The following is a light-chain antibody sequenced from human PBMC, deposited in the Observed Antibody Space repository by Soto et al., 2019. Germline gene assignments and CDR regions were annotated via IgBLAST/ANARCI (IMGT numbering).Light chain of an antibody. CDR3: MQAQENPLA. CDR2: LAS. Sequence: DIVMTQSPLSLPVTPGEPASISCRSSQSLLNSNGYNYLDWYLQKPGQSPQLLMYLASNRASGVHDRFSGSGSGTDFTLKISRVEAEDVGVYYCMQAQENPLAFGGGTKVDIK. CDR1: QSLLNSNGYNY. J-gene: IGKJ4*01. V-gene: IGKV2-28*01.